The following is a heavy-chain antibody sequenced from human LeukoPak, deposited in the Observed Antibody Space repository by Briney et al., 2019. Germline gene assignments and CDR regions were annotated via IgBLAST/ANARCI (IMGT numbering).Heavy chain of an antibody. J-gene: IGHJ3*02. D-gene: IGHD3-3*02. CDR1: GYTFIRYG. CDR2: ISAYDGDT. Sequence: GASVTVSCKASGYTFIRYGINWVRQAPGQGVEGMGWISAYDGDTNYAHKFQGSVTMTTDTSTRTASMELRSLRSDDTAVYYCARIRDGAFDIWGQGTMVTVSS. CDR3: ARIRDGAFDI. V-gene: IGHV1-18*01.